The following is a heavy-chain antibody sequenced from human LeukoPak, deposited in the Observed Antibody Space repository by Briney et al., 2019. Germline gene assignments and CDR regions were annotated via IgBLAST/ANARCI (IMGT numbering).Heavy chain of an antibody. CDR2: IDPRDSYT. Sequence: GESLKISCKGSGYSFTSYWIGWVRQMPGKGLEWMGRIDPRDSYTNYSPSFQGQVTISTDKSISTAYLQWSSLRASDTAMYYCAKRAYNYGGYNYWGRGTLVTVSS. CDR1: GYSFTSYW. D-gene: IGHD5-18*01. CDR3: AKRAYNYGGYNY. J-gene: IGHJ4*02. V-gene: IGHV5-10-1*04.